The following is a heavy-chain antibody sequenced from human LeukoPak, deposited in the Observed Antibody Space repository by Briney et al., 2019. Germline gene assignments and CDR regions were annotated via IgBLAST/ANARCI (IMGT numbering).Heavy chain of an antibody. J-gene: IGHJ4*02. V-gene: IGHV1-18*01. CDR3: ARGGYSGYVSQYYSDY. CDR2: ISAYNGDT. Sequence: GASVKVSCKASGYTFTNYGISWVRQAPGQGLEWMGWISAYNGDTNYAQKLQGRVTMTTDTSTSTAYMELRSLRSDDTAVYYCARGGYSGYVSQYYSDYWGQGTLVTVPS. CDR1: GYTFTNYG. D-gene: IGHD5-12*01.